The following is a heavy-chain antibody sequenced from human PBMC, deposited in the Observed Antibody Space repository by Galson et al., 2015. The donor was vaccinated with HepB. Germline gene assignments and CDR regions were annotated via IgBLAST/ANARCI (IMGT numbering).Heavy chain of an antibody. CDR3: ARALTPVYSSGNTDHYYYYGMDV. V-gene: IGHV1-69*13. J-gene: IGHJ6*02. Sequence: SVKVSCKASGGTFSSYAISWVRQAPGQGLEWMGGIIPIFGTANYAQKFQGRVTITADESTSTAYMELSSLRSEDTAVYYCARALTPVYSSGNTDHYYYYGMDVWGQGTTVTVSS. CDR1: GGTFSSYA. D-gene: IGHD6-19*01. CDR2: IIPIFGTA.